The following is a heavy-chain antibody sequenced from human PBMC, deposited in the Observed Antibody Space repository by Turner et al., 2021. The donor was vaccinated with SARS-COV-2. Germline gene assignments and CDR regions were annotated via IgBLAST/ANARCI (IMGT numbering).Heavy chain of an antibody. D-gene: IGHD5-18*01. CDR2: IYYSGSA. CDR3: ARLMDAAMDYYGTDV. V-gene: IGHV4-39*01. J-gene: IGHJ6*02. CDR1: GGSTSSSSYY. Sequence: QLQLQESGPGLVKLSETLALTCTVPGGSTSSSSYYWGWIRQPPGKGLEWIGNIYYSGSAYYNPSLKSRVTITVDPSKNQFALKLTSVTAADTAVYYCARLMDAAMDYYGTDVWGQGTTVTVSS.